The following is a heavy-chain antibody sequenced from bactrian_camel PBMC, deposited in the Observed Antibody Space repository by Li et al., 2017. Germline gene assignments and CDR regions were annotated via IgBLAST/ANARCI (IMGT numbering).Heavy chain of an antibody. D-gene: IGHD6*01. V-gene: IGHV3S26*01. J-gene: IGHJ4*01. CDR3: ATGPHYLVAGLDEYNY. CDR1: GYTFNGYC. Sequence: HVQLVESGGGSVQAGGSLKLSCEASGYTFNGYCMGWFRQAPGKEREGVVTIGARGRERYGRSVKGRFTIYHDIVKNTLSLHMNGLKPEDTAVYYCATGPHYLVAGLDEYNYWGQGTQVTVS. CDR2: IGARGRE.